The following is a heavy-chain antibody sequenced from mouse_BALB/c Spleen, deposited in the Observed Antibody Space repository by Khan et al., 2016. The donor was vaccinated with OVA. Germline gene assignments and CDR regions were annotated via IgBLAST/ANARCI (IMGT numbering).Heavy chain of an antibody. D-gene: IGHD2-10*01. CDR3: ARNPAYYGNLDY. CDR2: IWGGGST. V-gene: IGHV2-6-4*01. J-gene: IGHJ2*01. Sequence: VELVESGPGLVAPSQSLSITCTVSGFSLSRYSVHWVRQPPGKGLEWLGMIWGGGSTDYNSALKSRLSISKDNSKSQVFLKMNSLQTDDTAMYYCARNPAYYGNLDYWGQGTTLTVSS. CDR1: GFSLSRYS.